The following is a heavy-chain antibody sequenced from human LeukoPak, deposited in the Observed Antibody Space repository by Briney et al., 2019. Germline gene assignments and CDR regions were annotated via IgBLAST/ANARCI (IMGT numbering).Heavy chain of an antibody. CDR2: ISSSSSYI. Sequence: GGSLRLSCAASGFTFSSYSMNWVRQAPGKGLEWVSSISSSSSYIYYADSVKGRFTISRDNAKNSLYLQMNSLRAEDTAVYYCARDTSEGLLWFGELFIDYWGQGTLVTVSS. CDR3: ARDTSEGLLWFGELFIDY. V-gene: IGHV3-21*01. D-gene: IGHD3-10*01. CDR1: GFTFSSYS. J-gene: IGHJ4*02.